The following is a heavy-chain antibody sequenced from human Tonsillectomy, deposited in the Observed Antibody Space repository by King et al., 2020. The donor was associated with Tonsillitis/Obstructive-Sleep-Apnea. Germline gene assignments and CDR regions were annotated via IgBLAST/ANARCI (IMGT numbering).Heavy chain of an antibody. V-gene: IGHV3-48*03. CDR1: GFSFSNYE. CDR2: ISSGGDTV. D-gene: IGHD1-26*01. CDR3: ARGRFGIYSY. Sequence: QLVQSGGGLVQPGGSLRLSCAASGFSFSNYEMNWVRQAPEKGLEWVSYISSGGDTVYYADSVKGRFTISRDNAKNSLYLQVNSLRAEDTAVYYCARGRFGIYSYWGQGTLVTVSS. J-gene: IGHJ4*02.